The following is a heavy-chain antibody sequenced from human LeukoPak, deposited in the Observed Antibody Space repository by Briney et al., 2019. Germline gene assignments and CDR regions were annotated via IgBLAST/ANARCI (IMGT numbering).Heavy chain of an antibody. D-gene: IGHD5-24*01. CDR1: GFTFSSYS. V-gene: IGHV3-21*01. J-gene: IGHJ4*02. CDR3: ARNQMATTPFDH. Sequence: GGSLRLSCAASGFTFSSYSMNWVRQAPGKGLEWVSSISSSNIYYADSVKGRFTISRDNAKNSLYLQMNSLRAEDTAVYYCARNQMATTPFDHWGQGALVTVSS. CDR2: ISSSNI.